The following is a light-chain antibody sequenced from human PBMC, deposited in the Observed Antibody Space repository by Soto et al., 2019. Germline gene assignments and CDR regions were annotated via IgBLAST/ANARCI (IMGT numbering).Light chain of an antibody. J-gene: IGKJ1*01. V-gene: IGKV4-1*01. CDR1: QSVLYSSNNKNY. Sequence: DIVMTQSPDSLAVSLGERATINCKSSQSVLYSSNNKNYLAWYQQKPGQPPKLLIYWASTRESGVPDRFSGSGSGTDFTLTRSILQAEDLAVYSCQQYYSTPRTFGQGTKVEIK. CDR3: QQYYSTPRT. CDR2: WAS.